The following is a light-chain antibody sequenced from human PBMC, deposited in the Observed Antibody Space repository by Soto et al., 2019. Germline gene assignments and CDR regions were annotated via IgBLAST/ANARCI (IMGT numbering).Light chain of an antibody. V-gene: IGKV1-17*03. CDR3: LQHRSYPLT. J-gene: IGKJ4*01. CDR2: AAS. CDR1: QGIDNY. Sequence: DIQMTESPSAMSASVGDRVTITCRAIQGIDNYLAWFQQKPGKVPQRLIYAASTLQSGVPSRFSGSGSGTEFTLTISSLQPEDFATYYCLQHRSYPLTFGGGTKVDIK.